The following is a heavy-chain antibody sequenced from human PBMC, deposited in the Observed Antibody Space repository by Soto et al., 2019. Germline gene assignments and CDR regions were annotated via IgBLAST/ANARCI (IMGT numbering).Heavy chain of an antibody. V-gene: IGHV5-51*01. CDR3: AVGPSTSFDY. CDR1: GYSFTNFW. D-gene: IGHD1-26*01. Sequence: GESLKISCKGSGYSFTNFWVGWVRQMPGKGLEWMGIIYPGDSDIKYSPSFQGQVTISADKSITTVYLQWSSLKASDTAMYYCAVGPSTSFDYWGQGTLVTVSS. CDR2: IYPGDSDI. J-gene: IGHJ4*02.